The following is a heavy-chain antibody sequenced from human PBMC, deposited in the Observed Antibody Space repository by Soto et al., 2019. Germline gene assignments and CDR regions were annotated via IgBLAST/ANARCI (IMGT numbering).Heavy chain of an antibody. CDR3: ARDSSQRITIFGVVIPTLNWFDP. CDR1: GGTFSSYA. J-gene: IGHJ5*02. D-gene: IGHD3-3*01. Sequence: GGSVKVSCKASGGTFSSYAISWVRQAPGQGLEWMGGIIPIFGTANYAQKFQGRVTITADESTSAAYMELSSLRSEDTAVYYCARDSSQRITIFGVVIPTLNWFDPWGQGTLVTVSS. CDR2: IIPIFGTA. V-gene: IGHV1-69*13.